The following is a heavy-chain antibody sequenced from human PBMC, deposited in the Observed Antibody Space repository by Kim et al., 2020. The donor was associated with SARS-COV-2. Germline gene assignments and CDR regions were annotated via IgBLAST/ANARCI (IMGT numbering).Heavy chain of an antibody. CDR1: GYTFTSYD. CDR3: ARGPAIVVIKRAKWWFDP. Sequence: ASVKVSCKASGYTFTSYDINWVRQATGQGLEWMGWMNPNSGNTGYAQKFQGRVTMTRNTSISTAYMELSSLRSEDTAVYYCARGPAIVVIKRAKWWFDPWGQGTLVTVSS. J-gene: IGHJ5*02. CDR2: MNPNSGNT. V-gene: IGHV1-8*01. D-gene: IGHD3-22*01.